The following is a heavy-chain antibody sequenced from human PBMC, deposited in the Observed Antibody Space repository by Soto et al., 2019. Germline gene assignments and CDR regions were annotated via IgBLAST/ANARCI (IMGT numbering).Heavy chain of an antibody. Sequence: GGSLRLSCAASGFTFSSYAMSWVRQAPGKGLEWVSAISGSGGSTYYADSVKGRFTISRDNSKNTLYLQMNSLRAEDTAVYYCAKETTIFGVVIGNRFDPWGQGTLVTVSS. CDR2: ISGSGGST. D-gene: IGHD3-3*01. CDR1: GFTFSSYA. CDR3: AKETTIFGVVIGNRFDP. V-gene: IGHV3-23*01. J-gene: IGHJ5*02.